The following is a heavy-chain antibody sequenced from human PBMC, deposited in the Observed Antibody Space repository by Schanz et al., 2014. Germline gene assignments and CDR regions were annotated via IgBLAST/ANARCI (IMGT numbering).Heavy chain of an antibody. J-gene: IGHJ4*02. Sequence: QVQLIQSGAEVKKPGASVKVSCTASGYTFTSYDINWVRQAPGQGLEWLGWMNPNSGNPGFAQKFRGRVTMTRNTSMSTAYIELHILTSEDTAVYYCARGVRIDYWGQGTLVTVSS. V-gene: IGHV1-8*01. CDR3: ARGVRIDY. D-gene: IGHD3-3*01. CDR2: MNPNSGNP. CDR1: GYTFTSYD.